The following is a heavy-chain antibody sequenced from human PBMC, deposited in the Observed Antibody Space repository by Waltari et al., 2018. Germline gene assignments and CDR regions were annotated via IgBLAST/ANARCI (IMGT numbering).Heavy chain of an antibody. CDR2: IIPILGIA. D-gene: IGHD6-19*01. J-gene: IGHJ4*02. Sequence: QVQLVQSGAEVTKPGSSVKVSCKASGGTFSSYTISWVRQAPGQGLEWMGRIIPILGIANYAQKFQGRVTITADKSTSTAYMELSSLRSEDTAVYYCARDTPTQSVAGPFDYWGQGTLVTVSS. V-gene: IGHV1-69*08. CDR3: ARDTPTQSVAGPFDY. CDR1: GGTFSSYT.